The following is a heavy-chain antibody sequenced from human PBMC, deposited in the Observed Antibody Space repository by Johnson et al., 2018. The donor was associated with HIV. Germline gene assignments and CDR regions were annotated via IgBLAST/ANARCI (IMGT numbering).Heavy chain of an antibody. D-gene: IGHD6-13*01. CDR2: INWNGGST. V-gene: IGHV3-20*04. CDR1: GFTFDDYG. CDR3: AKDTYSHRLTVTESGFDI. J-gene: IGHJ3*02. Sequence: VQLVESGGGVVRPGGSLRLSCAASGFTFDDYGMTWVRQGPGKGLEWVSGINWNGGSTGYADSVKGRFTISRDNAENSLYLQMDSLRDEYTAMYFCAKDTYSHRLTVTESGFDIWGQGTMVTVSS.